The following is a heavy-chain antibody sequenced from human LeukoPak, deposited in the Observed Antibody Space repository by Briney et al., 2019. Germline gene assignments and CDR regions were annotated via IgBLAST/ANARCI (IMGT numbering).Heavy chain of an antibody. CDR2: ISYDGSNE. J-gene: IGHJ6*04. V-gene: IGHV3-30*18. Sequence: PGGSLRLSCAASGFTFSSYGMHWVRQAPGKGLEWVAVISYDGSNEYYADSVKGRFTISRDNSKNTLYLQMNSLRAEDTAVYYCAKAGVPLGMDVWGKGTTVTVSS. CDR3: AKAGVPLGMDV. CDR1: GFTFSSYG. D-gene: IGHD2-8*01.